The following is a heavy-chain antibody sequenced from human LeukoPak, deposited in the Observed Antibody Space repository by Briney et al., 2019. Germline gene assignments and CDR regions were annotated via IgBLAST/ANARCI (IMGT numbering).Heavy chain of an antibody. CDR3: ARLATMVRGVITAVFDY. CDR2: IYTSGST. Sequence: SETLSLTCTVSGGSISSYYWSWIRQPPGKGLEWIGYIYTSGSTNYNPSLKSRVTISVDTSKNQFSLRLSSVTAADTAVYYCARLATMVRGVITAVFDYWGQGTLVTVSS. J-gene: IGHJ4*02. V-gene: IGHV4-4*09. D-gene: IGHD3-10*01. CDR1: GGSISSYY.